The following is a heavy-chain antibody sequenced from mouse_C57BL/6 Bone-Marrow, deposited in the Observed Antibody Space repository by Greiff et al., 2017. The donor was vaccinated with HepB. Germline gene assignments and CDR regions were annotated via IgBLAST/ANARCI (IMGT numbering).Heavy chain of an antibody. CDR2: ISSGSSTI. CDR1: GFTFSDYG. Sequence: EVQGVESGGGLVKPGGSLKLSCAASGFTFSDYGMHWVRQAPAKGLEWVAYISSGSSTIYYADTVKGRFTISRDNAKNTMFLQMTSLRSEDTAMYYCARHGSSYAWFAYWGQGTLVTVSA. V-gene: IGHV5-17*01. J-gene: IGHJ3*01. CDR3: ARHGSSYAWFAY. D-gene: IGHD1-1*01.